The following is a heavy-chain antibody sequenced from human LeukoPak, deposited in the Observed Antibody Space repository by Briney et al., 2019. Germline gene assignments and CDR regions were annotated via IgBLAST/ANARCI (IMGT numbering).Heavy chain of an antibody. CDR3: ARDSGDYYDSSGYYGYDY. J-gene: IGHJ4*02. V-gene: IGHV3-48*01. CDR1: GFTFSSYS. CDR2: ISSSSSSTI. D-gene: IGHD3-22*01. Sequence: PGGSLRLSCAASGFTFSSYSMNWVRQAPGKGLEWVSYISSSSSSTIYYADSVKGRFTISRDNAKNSLYLQMNSLRAEDTAVYYCARDSGDYYDSSGYYGYDYWGQGTLVTVSS.